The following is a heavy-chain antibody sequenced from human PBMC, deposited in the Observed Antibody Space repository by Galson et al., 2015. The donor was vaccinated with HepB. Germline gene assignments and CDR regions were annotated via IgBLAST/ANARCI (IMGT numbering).Heavy chain of an antibody. CDR1: GFTFSGSA. Sequence: SLRLSCAASGFTFSGSAMHWVRQASGKGLEWVGRIRSKANSYATAYAASVKGRFTISRDDSKNTAYLQMNSLKTEDTAVYYCTRPPQLERKDYGMDVWGQGTTVTVSS. D-gene: IGHD1-1*01. V-gene: IGHV3-73*01. CDR2: IRSKANSYAT. CDR3: TRPPQLERKDYGMDV. J-gene: IGHJ6*02.